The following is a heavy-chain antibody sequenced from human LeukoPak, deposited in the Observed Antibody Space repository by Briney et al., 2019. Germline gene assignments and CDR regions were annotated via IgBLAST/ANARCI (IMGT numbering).Heavy chain of an antibody. V-gene: IGHV3-7*01. CDR3: ARRQFNWGSAFDI. D-gene: IGHD7-27*01. Sequence: GGSLRLSCVASGFTFSSYWMSWVRQAPEKGLEWVANIKQDGSEKYYVDSVKGRFTISRDNAKNSLYLQMNSLRAEDTAVYYCARRQFNWGSAFDIWGQGTVVTVSS. CDR2: IKQDGSEK. CDR1: GFTFSSYW. J-gene: IGHJ3*02.